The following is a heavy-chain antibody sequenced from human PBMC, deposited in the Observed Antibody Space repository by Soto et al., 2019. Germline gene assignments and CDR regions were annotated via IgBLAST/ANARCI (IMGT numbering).Heavy chain of an antibody. Sequence: ASVKVSCKASGGTFSSYAISWVRQAPGQGLEWMGGIIPIFGTANYAQKFQGRVTITADKSTSTAYMELSSLRSEDTAVYYCARGLRYFDWFVDYWGQGTLVTVSA. CDR2: IIPIFGTA. J-gene: IGHJ4*02. CDR3: ARGLRYFDWFVDY. V-gene: IGHV1-69*06. D-gene: IGHD3-9*01. CDR1: GGTFSSYA.